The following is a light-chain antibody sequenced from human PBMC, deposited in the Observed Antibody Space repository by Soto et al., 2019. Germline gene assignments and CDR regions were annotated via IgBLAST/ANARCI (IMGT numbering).Light chain of an antibody. J-gene: IGKJ4*01. CDR3: QRHSDRPVT. CDR1: QSFSSH. CDR2: GAS. Sequence: ETVMTQSPATMSASPGERATLSCSASQSFSSHLGWYQHKPGQPPRLLIYGASTRATGIPGKFSGSGSGTEFTLIISSLQSEDFPVYFCQRHSDRPVTFGGGTKLEIK. V-gene: IGKV3D-15*01.